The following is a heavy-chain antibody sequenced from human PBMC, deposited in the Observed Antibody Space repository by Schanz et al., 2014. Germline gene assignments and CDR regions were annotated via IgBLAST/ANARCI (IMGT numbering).Heavy chain of an antibody. CDR3: ATLDYADSVS. Sequence: QVQLVQSGTEVKKPGASVKVSCKASGYTFTNFYIHWVRQAPGQGLEWVGIINPSGGSTTYAQKFQGRVTMTRDTSTSTVYMELSSLRSEDTAVYYCATLDYADSVSWGQGTLVTVAS. V-gene: IGHV1-46*01. CDR1: GYTFTNFY. D-gene: IGHD4-17*01. J-gene: IGHJ5*02. CDR2: INPSGGST.